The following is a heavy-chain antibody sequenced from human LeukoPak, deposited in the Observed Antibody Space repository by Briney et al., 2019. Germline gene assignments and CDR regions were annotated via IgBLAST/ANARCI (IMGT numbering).Heavy chain of an antibody. J-gene: IGHJ5*02. V-gene: IGHV4-59*01. CDR1: GGSISSYY. CDR3: ARGYSSSWHPKVSFDP. CDR2: IYYSGST. D-gene: IGHD6-13*01. Sequence: SETLSLTCTVSGGSISSYYWSWIRQPPGKGLEWIGYIYYSGSTNYNPSLKSRVTISVDTSKNQLSLKLSSVTAADTAVYYCARGYSSSWHPKVSFDPWGQGTLVTVSS.